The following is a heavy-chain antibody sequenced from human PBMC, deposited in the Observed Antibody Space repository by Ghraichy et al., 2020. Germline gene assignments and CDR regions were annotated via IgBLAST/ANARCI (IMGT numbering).Heavy chain of an antibody. J-gene: IGHJ4*02. CDR3: ATDLVRDENYGGNSFHLGVDY. CDR1: GYTLTELS. V-gene: IGHV1-24*01. CDR2: FDPEDGET. Sequence: ASVKVSCKVSGYTLTELSMHWVRQAPGKGLEWMGGFDPEDGETIYAQKFQGRVTMTEDTSTDTAYMELSSLRSEDTAVYYCATDLVRDENYGGNSFHLGVDYWGQGTLVTVSS. D-gene: IGHD4-23*01.